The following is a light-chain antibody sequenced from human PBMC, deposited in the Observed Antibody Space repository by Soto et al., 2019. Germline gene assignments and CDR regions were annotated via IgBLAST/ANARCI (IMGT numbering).Light chain of an antibody. Sequence: EIVLTQSPGTLSLSPGERATLSCRASQSVSSSYLAWYQQKPGQAPRLLIYGASSRATGIPDRFSGSGSGTDFTLTISRLEPEDFAVYYCQQYGSAPPAFLTFGGGTKV. J-gene: IGKJ4*01. CDR3: QQYGSAPPAFLT. CDR2: GAS. CDR1: QSVSSSY. V-gene: IGKV3-20*01.